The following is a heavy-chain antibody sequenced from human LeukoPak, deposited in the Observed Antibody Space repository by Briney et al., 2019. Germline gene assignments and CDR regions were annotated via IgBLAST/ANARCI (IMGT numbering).Heavy chain of an antibody. V-gene: IGHV1-69*05. Sequence: SVKVSCKASGGTFSSYAISWVRQAPGQGLEWMGGIIPIFGTANYAQKFQGRVTITTDESTSTAYMELSSLRSEDTAVYYCASCIAARQNWFDPWGQGTLVTVSS. CDR3: ASCIAARQNWFDP. CDR1: GGTFSSYA. J-gene: IGHJ5*02. D-gene: IGHD6-6*01. CDR2: IIPIFGTA.